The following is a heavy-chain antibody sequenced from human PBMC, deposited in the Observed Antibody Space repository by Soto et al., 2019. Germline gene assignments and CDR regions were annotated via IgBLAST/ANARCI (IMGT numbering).Heavy chain of an antibody. CDR3: ERERGEYDSGWYIDR. J-gene: IGHJ5*02. CDR2: ISSRSSLI. D-gene: IGHD6-19*01. Sequence: PGGSLRLSCAASGFSFSSHSFNWVRQAPGKGMEWVAYISSRSSLILYADSVRGRFVISRDNALNSLYLQMNSPRDEDTAIYYCERERGEYDSGWYIDRWGQGTPVTVYS. CDR1: GFSFSSHS. V-gene: IGHV3-21*06.